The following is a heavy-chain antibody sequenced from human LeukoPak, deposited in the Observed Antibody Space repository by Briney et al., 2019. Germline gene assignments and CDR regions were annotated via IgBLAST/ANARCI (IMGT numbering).Heavy chain of an antibody. D-gene: IGHD3-22*01. CDR3: ARGHLYYYDSSGYSINYFDY. CDR1: GGTFSSYA. J-gene: IGHJ4*02. Sequence: ASVTVSCKASGGTFSSYAISWVRQAPGQGLEWMGGIIPIFGTANYAQKFQGRVTITADESTSTAYMELSSLRSEDTAVYYCARGHLYYYDSSGYSINYFDYWGQGTLVTVSS. V-gene: IGHV1-69*13. CDR2: IIPIFGTA.